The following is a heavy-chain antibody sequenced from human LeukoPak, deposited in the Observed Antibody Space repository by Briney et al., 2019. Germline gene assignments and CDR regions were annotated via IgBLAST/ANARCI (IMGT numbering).Heavy chain of an antibody. J-gene: IGHJ6*03. CDR1: GYTFTSYG. Sequence: ASVKVSCKASGYTFTSYGISWVPQAPGQGLEWMGWISAYNGNTNYAQKRQGRVTMTTDTSTSTDYMELRSLRSDDTAVYFHAGDGIRYFDWLKDYYYYYMDVWGKGTTVTVSS. V-gene: IGHV1-18*01. CDR3: AGDGIRYFDWLKDYYYYYMDV. D-gene: IGHD3-9*01. CDR2: ISAYNGNT.